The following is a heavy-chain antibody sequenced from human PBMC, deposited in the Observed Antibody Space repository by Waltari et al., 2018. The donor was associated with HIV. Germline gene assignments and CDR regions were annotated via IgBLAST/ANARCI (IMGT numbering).Heavy chain of an antibody. CDR3: ARHMVFGSASYFSH. Sequence: QVQLQESGPGLVKPSETLSLTCTVSGDSISGYYWSWIRQPPGEGLEWIAYMYYSGSTNYNPSLKSRVTISIDTSKNHFSLKLSSVTASDTAVYYCARHMVFGSASYFSHWGQGTLVTVSS. V-gene: IGHV4-59*08. D-gene: IGHD3-10*01. CDR1: GDSISGYY. J-gene: IGHJ4*02. CDR2: MYYSGST.